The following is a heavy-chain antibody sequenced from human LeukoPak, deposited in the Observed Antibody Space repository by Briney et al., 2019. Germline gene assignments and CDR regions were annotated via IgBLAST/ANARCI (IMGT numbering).Heavy chain of an antibody. Sequence: GGSLRLSCVASGFTFSKYTMSWVRQAPGEGLEWVSGIYGGGSGSTFYAESVKGRFTISRDNSKNTLYLQMNSLRDEDTAIYYCAKDSEYYDYVWGSYGDAFDIWGQGAMVTVSS. D-gene: IGHD3-16*01. CDR2: IYGGGSGST. V-gene: IGHV3-23*01. J-gene: IGHJ3*02. CDR1: GFTFSKYT. CDR3: AKDSEYYDYVWGSYGDAFDI.